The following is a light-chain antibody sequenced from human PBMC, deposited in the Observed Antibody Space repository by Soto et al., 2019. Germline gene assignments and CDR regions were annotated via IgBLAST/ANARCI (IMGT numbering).Light chain of an antibody. V-gene: IGKV3-20*01. J-gene: IGKJ3*01. CDR1: QSISSNY. CDR3: QQYGSSPFT. Sequence: EIVLTQSPGTLSLSPGERATLSCWASQSISSNYLAWYQQKPGQAPRLLISGSSIRAPGIPKRFSGSGSGTNFTLTISSLEPEDFAVFYCQQYGSSPFTFGPGTKVDIK. CDR2: GSS.